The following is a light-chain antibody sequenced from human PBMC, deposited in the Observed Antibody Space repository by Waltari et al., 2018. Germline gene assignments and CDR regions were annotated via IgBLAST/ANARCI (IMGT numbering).Light chain of an antibody. V-gene: IGKV3-11*01. Sequence: EIVLTQSPATLSLSPGERATLSCRASHSADRYLSWYQQKPGQAPRLLIYDASNRATGIPARFSGSGSGTDFTLTISSLEPEDFAIYYCQQRKYWPPLTFGGGTKVEIK. CDR2: DAS. CDR1: HSADRY. J-gene: IGKJ4*01. CDR3: QQRKYWPPLT.